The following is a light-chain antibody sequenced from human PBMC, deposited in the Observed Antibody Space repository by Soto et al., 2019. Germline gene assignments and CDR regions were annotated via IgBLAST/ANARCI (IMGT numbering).Light chain of an antibody. V-gene: IGKV3-20*01. CDR3: QQYGSSPIT. CDR1: QRLSSNY. CDR2: GAS. J-gene: IGKJ5*01. Sequence: EIVLTQSPGTLSLSPGERATLSCRASQRLSSNYLAWFQQKPGQAPRLLIYGASSRATGIPDRFSGSGSGTDFTLTISRLEPEDFAVYYCQQYGSSPITFGQGTRLEI.